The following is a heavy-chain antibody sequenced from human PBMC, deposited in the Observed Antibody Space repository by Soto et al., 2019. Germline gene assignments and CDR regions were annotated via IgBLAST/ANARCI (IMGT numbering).Heavy chain of an antibody. CDR2: ISGSGGST. CDR1: GFTFSSYA. J-gene: IGHJ6*02. CDR3: AKVSRGYCSSTSCSPYYYYGMDV. V-gene: IGHV3-23*01. D-gene: IGHD2-2*01. Sequence: GGSLRLSCAASGFTFSSYAMSWVRQAPGKGLEWVSAISGSGGSTYYADSVKGRFTISRDNSKNTLYLQMNSLRAEDTAVYYCAKVSRGYCSSTSCSPYYYYGMDVWGQGTTVTVSS.